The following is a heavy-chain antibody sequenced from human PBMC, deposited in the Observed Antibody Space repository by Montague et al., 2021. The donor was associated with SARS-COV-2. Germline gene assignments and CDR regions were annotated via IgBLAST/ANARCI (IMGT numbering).Heavy chain of an antibody. D-gene: IGHD7-27*01. Sequence: SETLSLTCTVSGDSISSYYWSWIRQPPGKGLEWIGYIYYTGSVNYNPSLKSRVTISVDTSKNQFSLKLRSVTAADTAVYYCARGSGDYWGQGTLVTVSS. CDR1: GDSISSYY. V-gene: IGHV4-59*01. CDR2: IYYTGSV. J-gene: IGHJ4*02. CDR3: ARGSGDY.